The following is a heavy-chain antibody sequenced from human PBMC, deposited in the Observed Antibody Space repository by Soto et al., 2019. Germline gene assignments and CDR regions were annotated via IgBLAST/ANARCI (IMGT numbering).Heavy chain of an antibody. CDR1: GFTFDSYV. D-gene: IGHD3-9*01. Sequence: GSLRLSCAASGFTFDSYVMSWVRQAPGKGLEWVSAISGSGGSTYYADSVKGRFTISRDNAKNRPYLQMNILRVEDTAVYYCAKSLANDIVTGFGYWGQGTLVTVSS. CDR2: ISGSGGST. CDR3: AKSLANDIVTGFGY. V-gene: IGHV3-23*01. J-gene: IGHJ4*02.